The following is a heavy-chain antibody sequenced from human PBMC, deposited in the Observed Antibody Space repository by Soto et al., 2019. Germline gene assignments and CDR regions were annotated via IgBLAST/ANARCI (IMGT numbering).Heavy chain of an antibody. CDR3: AKDMSGLPGGPYAFDI. CDR1: GFTFSSYA. J-gene: IGHJ3*02. CDR2: ISGSGGST. D-gene: IGHD3-10*02. V-gene: IGHV3-23*01. Sequence: GGSLRLSCAASGFTFSSYAMSWVRQAPGKGLEWVSAISGSGGSTYYADSVKGRFTISRDNSKNTLYLQMNSLRAEDTAVYYCAKDMSGLPGGPYAFDIWGQGTMVTVSS.